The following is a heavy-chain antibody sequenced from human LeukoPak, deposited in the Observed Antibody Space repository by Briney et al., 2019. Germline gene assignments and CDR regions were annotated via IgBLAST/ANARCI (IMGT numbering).Heavy chain of an antibody. V-gene: IGHV4-59*01. J-gene: IGHJ6*03. Sequence: SEPLSLTCTVSGRSISSYYWSWIRQPPGKGLEWIGYIYYSGSTNYNPTLKSRVTISVDTSKSQFSLKLSSVTAADTAVYYCARERRAVVASPYYMDVWGKGTTVTVSS. CDR2: IYYSGST. CDR1: GRSISSYY. D-gene: IGHD2-15*01. CDR3: ARERRAVVASPYYMDV.